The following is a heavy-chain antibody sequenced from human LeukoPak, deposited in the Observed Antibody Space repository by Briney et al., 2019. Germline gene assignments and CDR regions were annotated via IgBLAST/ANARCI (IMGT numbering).Heavy chain of an antibody. D-gene: IGHD2-15*01. CDR2: IYSGGST. V-gene: IGHV3-66*02. J-gene: IGHJ3*02. Sequence: GGSLRLSCAAPGFTVSSNYMSWVRQAPGKGVGWGSVIYSGGSTYYADSVKGRFTIPRDNSRNTLYLQMNSLRAEDTAVYYCARDSVVDTSDDAFDIWGQGTMVTVSS. CDR3: ARDSVVDTSDDAFDI. CDR1: GFTVSSNY.